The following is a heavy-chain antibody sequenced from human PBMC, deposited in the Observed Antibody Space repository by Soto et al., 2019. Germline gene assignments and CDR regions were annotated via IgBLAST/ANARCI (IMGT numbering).Heavy chain of an antibody. V-gene: IGHV1-46*01. D-gene: IGHD5-18*01. CDR1: GYTFTSHY. CDR2: IDPSAGST. CDR3: ARGGIYSYSPIDY. J-gene: IGHJ4*02. Sequence: ASVNVSCKASGYTFTSHYMHWVRQAPGQGLEWMGIIDPSAGSTSYAQKFQGRVTMTRDTSTSTVYMELNSLRSEDTAVYYCARGGIYSYSPIDYWGQGTLVTVSS.